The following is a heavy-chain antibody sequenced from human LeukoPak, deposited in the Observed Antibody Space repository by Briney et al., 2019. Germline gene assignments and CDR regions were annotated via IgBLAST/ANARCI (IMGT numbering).Heavy chain of an antibody. CDR3: ARVRGAARDYYYYYMDV. CDR2: INHSGST. J-gene: IGHJ6*03. V-gene: IGHV4-34*01. D-gene: IGHD6-6*01. Sequence: SETLSLTCAVYGGSFSGYYWSWIRQPPGKGLEWIGEINHSGSTNYNPSLKSRVTISVDTSKNQFSLTLSSVTAADTAVYYCARVRGAARDYYYYYMDVWGKGTTVTVSS. CDR1: GGSFSGYY.